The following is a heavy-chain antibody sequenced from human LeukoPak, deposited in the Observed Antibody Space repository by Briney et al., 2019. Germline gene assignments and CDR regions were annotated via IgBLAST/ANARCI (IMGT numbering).Heavy chain of an antibody. CDR1: GFTFSSYW. J-gene: IGHJ4*02. V-gene: IGHV3-74*01. CDR3: ARSVYDSGGYYRVLDF. D-gene: IGHD3-22*01. CDR2: IDSDGSTT. Sequence: GGSLRLSCAASGFTFSSYWMHWVRQAPGKGLVWVSRIDSDGSTTSYADSVKGRFTISRDNAKNTLYLQMNSLRAEDTAVYYCARSVYDSGGYYRVLDFWGQGTLVTVSS.